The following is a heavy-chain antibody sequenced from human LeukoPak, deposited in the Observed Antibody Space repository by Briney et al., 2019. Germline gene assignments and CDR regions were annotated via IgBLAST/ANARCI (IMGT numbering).Heavy chain of an antibody. V-gene: IGHV3-23*01. Sequence: PGGSLRLSCAASGFTFSSYAMSWVRQAPGKGLEWVSVISGSGGTTYYADSVKGRFTISRDNSKNTLFVQMSSLRAEDTAVYYCAKDLVNSWSYNHYGMDVWGQGTTVIVSS. J-gene: IGHJ6*02. D-gene: IGHD6-13*01. CDR3: AKDLVNSWSYNHYGMDV. CDR1: GFTFSSYA. CDR2: ISGSGGTT.